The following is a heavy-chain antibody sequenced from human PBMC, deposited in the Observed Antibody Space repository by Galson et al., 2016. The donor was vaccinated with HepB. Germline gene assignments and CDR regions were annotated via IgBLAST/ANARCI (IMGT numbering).Heavy chain of an antibody. V-gene: IGHV3-48*02. CDR1: GFTFSSYS. Sequence: SLRLSCAASGFTFSSYSINWVRQAPGRGLEWISYISSTSYSIYYADSVKGRFTISRDNVKTSMHLQMTSLRDEDTAVYYCAREHDSWGQGTLVVVSS. CDR3: AREHDS. J-gene: IGHJ4*02. CDR2: ISSTSYSI.